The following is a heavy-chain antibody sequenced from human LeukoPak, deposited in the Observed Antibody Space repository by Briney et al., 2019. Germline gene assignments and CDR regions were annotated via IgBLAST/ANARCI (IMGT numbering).Heavy chain of an antibody. CDR3: AKGPLYYYGDNAWFGP. V-gene: IGHV3-30*18. D-gene: IGHD4-17*01. CDR2: VFSDGTYK. Sequence: GRSLTLSCAASGFTFSSSAMHWVRQAPGKGLEWAAVVFSDGTYKYYADSVKGRFTISRDNSKNMLFLQMNSLRAEDTAVYYCAKGPLYYYGDNAWFGPWGQGTLVTVSS. CDR1: GFTFSSSA. J-gene: IGHJ5*02.